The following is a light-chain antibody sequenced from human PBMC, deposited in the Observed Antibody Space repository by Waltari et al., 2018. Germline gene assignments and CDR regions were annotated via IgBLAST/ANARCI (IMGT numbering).Light chain of an antibody. CDR3: QQYKNWPPMYT. J-gene: IGKJ2*01. V-gene: IGKV3-15*01. CDR1: QSVSTN. CDR2: DAS. Sequence: EIMMTQSPAPLSVSPGERATLSCRASQSVSTNLAWYQQKPGQDPRLLIYDASTRATGIPARFSGSGSGTEFTLTISSLQSEDFAVYYCQQYKNWPPMYTFGQGTKLEIK.